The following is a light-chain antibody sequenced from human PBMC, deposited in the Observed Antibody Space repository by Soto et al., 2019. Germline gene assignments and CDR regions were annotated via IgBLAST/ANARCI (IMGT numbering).Light chain of an antibody. J-gene: IGLJ2*01. Sequence: SALTQPRSVSGSPGQSITISCTGTSSDVGAYNYVSWYQQHPGKAPKVIIYDVTKRPSGVPDRFSGSKSDNTASLTISGLQAEDEADYYCCSYAGSNTLLFGGGTKLTVL. V-gene: IGLV2-11*01. CDR2: DVT. CDR3: CSYAGSNTLL. CDR1: SSDVGAYNY.